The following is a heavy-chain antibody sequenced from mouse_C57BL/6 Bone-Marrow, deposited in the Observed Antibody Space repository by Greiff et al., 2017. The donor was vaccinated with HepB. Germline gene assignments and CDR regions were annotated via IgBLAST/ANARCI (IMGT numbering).Heavy chain of an antibody. V-gene: IGHV1-42*01. Sequence: VQLKESGPELVKPGASVKISCKASGYSFTGYYMNWVKQSPEKSLEWIGEINPSTGGTTYNQKFKAKATLTVDKSSSTAYMQLKSLTSEDSAVYYCATHYYGSSSHFDYWGQGTTLTVSS. D-gene: IGHD1-1*01. CDR1: GYSFTGYY. CDR3: ATHYYGSSSHFDY. CDR2: INPSTGGT. J-gene: IGHJ2*01.